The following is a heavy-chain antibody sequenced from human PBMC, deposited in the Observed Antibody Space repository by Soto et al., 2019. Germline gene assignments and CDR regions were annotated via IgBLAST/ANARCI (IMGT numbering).Heavy chain of an antibody. CDR2: IVPIFGTA. CDR3: ARDLGGDNSSV. CDR1: GGTFSSYA. D-gene: IGHD2-21*02. J-gene: IGHJ4*02. Sequence: QVQLVQSGAEVKKPGSSVKVSCKASGGTFSSYAISWVRQAPGQGREGMGGIVPIFGTAYYVQKFQGRVTITADESTSTAYMVLRSLRSEDTGVYYCARDLGGDNSSVWGQGTLVTVSS. V-gene: IGHV1-69*12.